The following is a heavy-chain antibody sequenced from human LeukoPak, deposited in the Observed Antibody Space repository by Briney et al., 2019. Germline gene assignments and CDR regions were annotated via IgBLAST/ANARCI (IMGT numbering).Heavy chain of an antibody. CDR1: GFTVSSNY. CDR2: IYSGGST. Sequence: GGSLRLSCAASGFTVSSNYMSWVRQAPEKGLEWVSVIYSGGSTYYADSVKGRFTISRDNSKNTLYLQMNSLRAEDTAVYYCARESSSWYTRRSFDYWGQGTLVTVSS. D-gene: IGHD6-13*01. CDR3: ARESSSWYTRRSFDY. V-gene: IGHV3-66*01. J-gene: IGHJ4*02.